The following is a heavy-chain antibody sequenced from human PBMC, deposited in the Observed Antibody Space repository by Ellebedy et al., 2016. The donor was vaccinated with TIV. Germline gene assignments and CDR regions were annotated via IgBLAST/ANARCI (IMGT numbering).Heavy chain of an antibody. Sequence: GGSLRLXXAASGFTFSSYSMNWVRQAPGKGLEWVSSISSSSSYIYYADSVKGRFTISRDNAKNSLYLQMNSLRAEDTAVYYCAKATGNYYYGMDVWGQGTTVTVSS. CDR2: ISSSSSYI. CDR3: AKATGNYYYGMDV. J-gene: IGHJ6*02. D-gene: IGHD1-14*01. V-gene: IGHV3-21*01. CDR1: GFTFSSYS.